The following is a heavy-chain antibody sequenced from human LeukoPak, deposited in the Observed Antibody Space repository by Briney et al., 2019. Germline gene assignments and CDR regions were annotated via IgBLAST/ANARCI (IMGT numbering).Heavy chain of an antibody. J-gene: IGHJ5*02. CDR2: IYHSGST. D-gene: IGHD1-7*01. CDR1: GYSISSGYY. CDR3: ARDWGDGTGTTDWFDP. Sequence: SETLSLTCTVSGYSISSGYYWGWIRQPPGKGLEWIGSIYHSGSTYYNPSLKSRVTISVDTSKNQFSLKLRAVTAADTAVYYWARDWGDGTGTTDWFDPWGQGTLVTVSS. V-gene: IGHV4-38-2*02.